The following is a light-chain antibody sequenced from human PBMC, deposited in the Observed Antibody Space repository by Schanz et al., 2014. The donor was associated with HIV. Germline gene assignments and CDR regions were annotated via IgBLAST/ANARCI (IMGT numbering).Light chain of an antibody. J-gene: IGLJ2*01. V-gene: IGLV2-23*02. CDR3: CSYAGSNTFI. Sequence: QSALTQPASLSGSPGQSITISCTEINSDVGGYNFVSWYQQHPGKAPKLIIYEVTKRPSGVSNRFSGSKSGNTASLTISGLQTEDEADYYCCSYAGSNTFIFGGGTKLTIL. CDR1: NSDVGGYNF. CDR2: EVT.